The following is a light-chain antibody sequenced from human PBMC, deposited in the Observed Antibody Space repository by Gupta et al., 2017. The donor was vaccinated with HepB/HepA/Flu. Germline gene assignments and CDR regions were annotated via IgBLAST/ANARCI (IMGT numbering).Light chain of an antibody. CDR1: QSLSDTY. CDR3: QHYGTSSFT. Sequence: EIVLTQSPGTLSLSHGERVTLSCRASQSLSDTYLAWYQQKPGQAPRLLIFGASSRATGVPDRFSGSESGTDFTLTISRLEPEDFAVYYCQHYGTSSFTFGPGTKVDI. CDR2: GAS. V-gene: IGKV3-20*01. J-gene: IGKJ3*01.